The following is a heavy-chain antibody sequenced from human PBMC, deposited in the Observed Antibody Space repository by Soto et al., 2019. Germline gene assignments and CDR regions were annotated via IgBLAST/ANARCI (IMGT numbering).Heavy chain of an antibody. D-gene: IGHD3-16*02. CDR3: ARSTSFGGVIVDY. V-gene: IGHV4-39*01. Sequence: SETLSLTCTVSGGSISSSSYYWGWIRQPPGKGLEWIGSIYYSGSTYYNPSLKSRVTISVDTSKNQFSLKLSSVTAADTAVYYCARSTSFGGVIVDYWGQGTLVTVSS. J-gene: IGHJ4*02. CDR2: IYYSGST. CDR1: GGSISSSSYY.